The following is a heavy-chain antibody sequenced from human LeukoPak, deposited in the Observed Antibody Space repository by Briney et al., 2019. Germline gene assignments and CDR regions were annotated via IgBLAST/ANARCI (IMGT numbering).Heavy chain of an antibody. V-gene: IGHV1-2*02. CDR3: AKPYYDILTGFETFDY. J-gene: IGHJ4*02. Sequence: EASVKVSCKASGYTFTGYYMHWVRQAPGQGLEWMGWINPNSGGTNYAQKFQGGVTMTRDTSISTAYMELSRLRSDDTAVYYCAKPYYDILTGFETFDYWGQGTLVTVSS. D-gene: IGHD3-9*01. CDR2: INPNSGGT. CDR1: GYTFTGYY.